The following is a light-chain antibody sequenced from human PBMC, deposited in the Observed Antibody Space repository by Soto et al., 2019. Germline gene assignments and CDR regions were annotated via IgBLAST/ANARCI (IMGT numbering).Light chain of an antibody. CDR1: QSVSSSY. CDR3: LQYDTSPFT. Sequence: ELVCTQSPRTLPFSQGERPPLSGGASQSVSSSYLAWYQQKPGQTPRLLIYGASSRATGIPDRFSGSGSGTDFTLTISRLEPEDFAVYYCLQYDTSPFTFGPGTKVDIK. J-gene: IGKJ3*01. V-gene: IGKV3-20*01. CDR2: GAS.